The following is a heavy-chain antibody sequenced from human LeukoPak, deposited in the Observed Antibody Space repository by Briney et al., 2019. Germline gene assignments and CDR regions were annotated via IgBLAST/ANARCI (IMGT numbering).Heavy chain of an antibody. D-gene: IGHD4-17*01. V-gene: IGHV4-59*01. CDR1: GASISTYY. J-gene: IGHJ6*02. CDR2: IHYSGST. Sequence: SETLSLTCTVSGASISTYYWSWIRQPPGKGLEWIGFIHYSGSTNYNPSLKSRVTISVDTSKNHISLHLSSVTAADTAVYYCATTPVTNYYYYGLDVWGQGTTVTVSS. CDR3: ATTPVTNYYYYGLDV.